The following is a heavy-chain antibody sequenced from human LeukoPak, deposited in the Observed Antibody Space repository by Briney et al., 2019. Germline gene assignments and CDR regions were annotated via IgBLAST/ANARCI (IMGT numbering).Heavy chain of an antibody. CDR3: ARHEEEDGYNAKTLDY. V-gene: IGHV4-39*01. J-gene: IGHJ4*02. CDR2: IHYSGNT. D-gene: IGHD5-24*01. CDR1: GGSTSSNNY. Sequence: SETLSLTCTVSGGSTSSNNYWAWIRQPPGMGLEWIGTIHYSGNTYYNPSLRSRVTFSVDTSKNQFSLRLSSVTAADTAVYYCARHEEEDGYNAKTLDYWGQGTLVTVSS.